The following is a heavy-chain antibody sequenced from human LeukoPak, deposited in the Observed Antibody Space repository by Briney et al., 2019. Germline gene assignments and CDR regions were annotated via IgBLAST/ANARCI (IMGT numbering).Heavy chain of an antibody. CDR3: ARSYSGSFLY. CDR1: GGSISSSSYY. CDR2: VYHGGNT. V-gene: IGHV4-39*07. Sequence: TETLSLTCTVSGGSISSSSYYWGWIRQPPGKGLEFIGSVYHGGNTYYKASLKSRVTISLDTSKNQSSLRLSSVTAADTAVYYCARSYSGSFLYWGQGSLVTVSS. J-gene: IGHJ1*01. D-gene: IGHD1-26*01.